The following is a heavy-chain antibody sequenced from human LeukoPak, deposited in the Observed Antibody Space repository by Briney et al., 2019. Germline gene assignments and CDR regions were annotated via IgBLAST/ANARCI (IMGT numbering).Heavy chain of an antibody. D-gene: IGHD2-2*02. J-gene: IGHJ4*02. CDR1: GYTFTGYY. CDR3: ASALYHQLLYRGEVGY. Sequence: ASVKVSCKASGYTFTGYYMHWVRQAPGQGLEWMGWINPNSGGTNYAQKFQGRVTMTRDTSISTAYMELSRLRPDDTAVYYCASALYHQLLYRGEVGYWGQGTLVTVSS. CDR2: INPNSGGT. V-gene: IGHV1-2*02.